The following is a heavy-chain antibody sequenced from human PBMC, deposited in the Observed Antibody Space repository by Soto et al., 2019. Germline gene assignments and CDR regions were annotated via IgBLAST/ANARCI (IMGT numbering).Heavy chain of an antibody. J-gene: IGHJ4*02. D-gene: IGHD5-12*01. CDR2: ISGSGETT. V-gene: IGHV3-23*01. CDR3: AKVKTWTYLDF. Sequence: GGSLRLSCAASGFTFTNYAMTWVRQAPGRGLEWVSSISGSGETTYYADAVEGRFTISRDNSRSTLYLQMNSLRAEDTALYYCAKVKTWTYLDFWGQGTLVTVSS. CDR1: GFTFTNYA.